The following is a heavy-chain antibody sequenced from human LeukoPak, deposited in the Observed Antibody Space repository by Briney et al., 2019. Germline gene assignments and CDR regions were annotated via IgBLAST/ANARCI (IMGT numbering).Heavy chain of an antibody. D-gene: IGHD3-22*01. CDR3: AKKGNYYDSSGYYYDRAFDI. Sequence: PGGSLRLSCAASGFTFNNAWMSWVRQAPGKGLEWVSSISSSSSYIYYADSVKGRFTISRDNAKNSLYLQMNSLRAEDTAVYYCAKKGNYYDSSGYYYDRAFDIWGQGTMVTVSS. CDR1: GFTFNNAW. V-gene: IGHV3-21*01. J-gene: IGHJ3*02. CDR2: ISSSSSYI.